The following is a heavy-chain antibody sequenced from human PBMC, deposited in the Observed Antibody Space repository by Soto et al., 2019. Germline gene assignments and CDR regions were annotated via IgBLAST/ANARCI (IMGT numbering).Heavy chain of an antibody. D-gene: IGHD3-3*01. Sequence: QVSESGGGLGQPGGSLRLSCTVYGLTFRSFAMSWVRQAPGKGLEWVSTIRGSGAGTYYADSLKGRFTISRDNSKNTLYLQMNSLRAEDRAVYYCAKNKGLLLENYCLDSWGQGTLVTVSS. CDR1: GLTFRSFA. CDR3: AKNKGLLLENYCLDS. V-gene: IGHV3-23*01. CDR2: IRGSGAGT. J-gene: IGHJ4*02.